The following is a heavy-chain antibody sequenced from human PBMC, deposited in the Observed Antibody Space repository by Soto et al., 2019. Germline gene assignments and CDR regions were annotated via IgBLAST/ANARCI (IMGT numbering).Heavy chain of an antibody. CDR3: ARAGGYYDFWSGIYYYYYGMDV. CDR1: SGSFSGYY. CDR2: INHSGST. D-gene: IGHD3-3*01. Sequence: PSETLSLTCAVYSGSFSGYYYSWIRQSPGKGLEWIGEINHSGSTNYNPSLKSRVTISVDTSKNQFSLKLSSVTAADTAVYYCARAGGYYDFWSGIYYYYYGMDVWGQGTTVTVSS. J-gene: IGHJ6*02. V-gene: IGHV4-34*01.